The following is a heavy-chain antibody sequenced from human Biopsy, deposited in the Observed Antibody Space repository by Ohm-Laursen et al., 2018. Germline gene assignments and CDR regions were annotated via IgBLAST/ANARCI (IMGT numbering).Heavy chain of an antibody. V-gene: IGHV3-33*01. D-gene: IGHD1-1*01. CDR3: ARPTNARAGGAPFDI. Sequence: LSLTCAASGFSFSSYGMPWVRQAPGKGLECVAVLWYDGTNKYYADSVKGRFTISRDNSKNTLYLQMNSLRAEDTAMYYCARPTNARAGGAPFDIWGQGTMVTVSS. CDR2: LWYDGTNK. J-gene: IGHJ3*02. CDR1: GFSFSSYG.